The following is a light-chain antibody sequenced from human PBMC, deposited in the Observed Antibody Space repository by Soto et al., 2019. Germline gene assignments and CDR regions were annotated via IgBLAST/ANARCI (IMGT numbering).Light chain of an antibody. CDR1: SSDVGGYNY. Sequence: QSVLIQPPSASGAPGQSVTISCTGTSSDVGGYNYVSWYQQHPGKVPKLMIYEVNKRPSGVPDRFSGSKSGKTASLTVSGLQAEDEADYYCTSYAGGNNVFGTGTKLSVL. CDR2: EVN. CDR3: TSYAGGNNV. J-gene: IGLJ1*01. V-gene: IGLV2-8*01.